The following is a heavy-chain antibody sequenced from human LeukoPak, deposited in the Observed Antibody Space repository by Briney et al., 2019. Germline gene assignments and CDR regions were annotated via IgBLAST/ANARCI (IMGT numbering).Heavy chain of an antibody. CDR1: GFTFSSYA. D-gene: IGHD3-22*01. CDR3: ARSRSGYYEDY. CDR2: ISYDGSNK. V-gene: IGHV3-30*04. J-gene: IGHJ4*02. Sequence: PGGSLRLSCAASGFTFSSYAMHWVRQAPGKGLEWVAVISYDGSNKYYADSVKGRFTISRDNSKNTLYLQMNSLRAEDTAVYYCARSRSGYYEDYWGQGTLVTVSS.